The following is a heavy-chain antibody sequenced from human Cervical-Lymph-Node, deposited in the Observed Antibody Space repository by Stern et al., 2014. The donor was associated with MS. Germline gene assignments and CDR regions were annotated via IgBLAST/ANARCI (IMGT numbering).Heavy chain of an antibody. Sequence: QITLKESGPALVKPTQTLTLTCTFSGFSLSASGMSVSLIRQPPGKALEWLALIDWDDDKFYTTSLKTRLTVSKDTSKNQVVLTMTNMDPVDTANYYCARGRGYSYGWYYFDYWGQGTLITVSS. CDR1: GFSLSASGMS. V-gene: IGHV2-70*01. CDR3: ARGRGYSYGWYYFDY. J-gene: IGHJ4*02. D-gene: IGHD5-18*01. CDR2: IDWDDDK.